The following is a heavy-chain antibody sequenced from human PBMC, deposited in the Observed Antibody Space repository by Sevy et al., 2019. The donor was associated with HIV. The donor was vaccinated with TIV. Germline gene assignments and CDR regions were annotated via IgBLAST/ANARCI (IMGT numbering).Heavy chain of an antibody. J-gene: IGHJ4*02. CDR2: ISWNSGTI. Sequence: GGSLRLSCAASGFTFDDYAMHWVRQAPGKGLEWVSGISWNSGTIGYADSVKGRFTISRDNAKNSLYLQMNSLRAEDTALYYCARQRGVVLVSAAPFDYRGQGTLVTVSS. CDR1: GFTFDDYA. V-gene: IGHV3-9*01. D-gene: IGHD2-2*01. CDR3: ARQRGVVLVSAAPFDY.